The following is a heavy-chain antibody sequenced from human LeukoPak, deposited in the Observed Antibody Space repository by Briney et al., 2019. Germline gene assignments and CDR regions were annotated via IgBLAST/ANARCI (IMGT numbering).Heavy chain of an antibody. J-gene: IGHJ3*02. D-gene: IGHD3-22*01. CDR3: ARDIGYYDSSGYPRDAFDI. Sequence: SETLSLTRTVSGGSISSYYWSWIRQPAGKGREGVGRIYTRGSTNYNPSLKSRVTMSVDTSKNQFSLKLSSVTAADTAVYYCARDIGYYDSSGYPRDAFDIWGQGTMVTVSS. CDR1: GGSISSYY. CDR2: IYTRGST. V-gene: IGHV4-4*07.